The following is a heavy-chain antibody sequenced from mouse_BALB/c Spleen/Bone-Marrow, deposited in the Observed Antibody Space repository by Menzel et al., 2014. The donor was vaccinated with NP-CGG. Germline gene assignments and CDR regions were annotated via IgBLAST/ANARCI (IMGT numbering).Heavy chain of an antibody. CDR3: TRVLRLFDY. V-gene: IGHV6-6*02. J-gene: IGHJ2*01. CDR2: IRLKSNNYAT. D-gene: IGHD1-2*01. Sequence: EVKLVESGGGLVQPGGSMKLSCVASGFTFSNYWMTWVRQSPEKGLEWVAEIRLKSNNYATHYAESVKGRFTISRDDSKSSVCLQMNNLRVEDSGIYYCTRVLRLFDYWGQGTTLTVSS. CDR1: GFTFSNYW.